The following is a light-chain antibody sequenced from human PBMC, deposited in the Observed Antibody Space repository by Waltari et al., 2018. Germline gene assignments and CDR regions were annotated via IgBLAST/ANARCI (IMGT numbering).Light chain of an antibody. V-gene: IGLV2-11*01. Sequence: QSALTQPRSVSGSPGHSVTISCTGTSSDVGGYDYVSWYQQHPGKAPKLVIYDVNKRPSGVPGRFSGAKSGNTASLTISGLQADDEADYNCCSYAGRATWAFGGGTKLTVL. CDR3: CSYAGRATWA. J-gene: IGLJ3*02. CDR2: DVN. CDR1: SSDVGGYDY.